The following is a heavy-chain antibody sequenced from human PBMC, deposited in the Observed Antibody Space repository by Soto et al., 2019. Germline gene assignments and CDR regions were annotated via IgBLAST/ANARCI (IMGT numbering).Heavy chain of an antibody. D-gene: IGHD6-6*01. CDR1: GYTFTAYF. J-gene: IGHJ4*02. CDR2: VNPRGGST. Sequence: ASVKVSCKASGYTFTAYFMHWVRQAPGQGLEWMGIVNPRGGSTNYAQRFQGRIAMTWDTSTSTVYMELSRLRSDDTAVYYCARAPYSSSSFFFDFWGQGTPVTVSA. V-gene: IGHV1-46*01. CDR3: ARAPYSSSSFFFDF.